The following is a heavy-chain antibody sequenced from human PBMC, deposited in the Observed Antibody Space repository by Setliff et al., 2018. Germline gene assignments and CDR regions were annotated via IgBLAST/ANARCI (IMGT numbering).Heavy chain of an antibody. CDR3: ARDRKEIVVKPPAASLDY. D-gene: IGHD2-2*01. J-gene: IGHJ4*02. V-gene: IGHV1-18*01. CDR2: ISPYSGDT. CDR1: GYSFINYG. Sequence: ASVKVSCKASGYSFINYGITWVRQAPGQGLEWMGWISPYSGDTIYAQNYQGRVTMTTDTSTTTAYMEVRSLRSDDTAVYYCARDRKEIVVKPPAASLDYWGQGTQVTVSS.